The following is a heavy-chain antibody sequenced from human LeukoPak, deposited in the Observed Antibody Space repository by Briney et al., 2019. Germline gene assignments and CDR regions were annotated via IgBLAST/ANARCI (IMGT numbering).Heavy chain of an antibody. D-gene: IGHD3-10*01. J-gene: IGHJ6*03. CDR3: ARPGKRYYYYYMDV. V-gene: IGHV7-4-1*02. CDR1: GYTFTSYA. CDR2: INTNTGNP. Sequence: ASVKVSCKASGYTFTSYAMNWVRQAPGQGLEWMGWINTNTGNPTYAQGFTGRFVFSLDTSVSTAYLQISSLKAEDTAVYYCARPGKRYYYYYMDVWGKGTTVTVSS.